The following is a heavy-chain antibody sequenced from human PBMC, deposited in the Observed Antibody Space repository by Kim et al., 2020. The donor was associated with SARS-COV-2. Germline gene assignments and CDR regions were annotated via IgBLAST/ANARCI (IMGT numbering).Heavy chain of an antibody. CDR3: ARSYSSSDRGAEYFQH. D-gene: IGHD6-13*01. J-gene: IGHJ1*01. V-gene: IGHV1-18*01. CDR1: GYTFTSYG. Sequence: ASVKVSCKASGYTFTSYGISWVRQAPGQGLEWMGWISAYNGNTNYAQKLQGRVTMTTDTSTSTAYMELRSLRSDDTAVYYCARSYSSSDRGAEYFQHWGQGTLVTVSS. CDR2: ISAYNGNT.